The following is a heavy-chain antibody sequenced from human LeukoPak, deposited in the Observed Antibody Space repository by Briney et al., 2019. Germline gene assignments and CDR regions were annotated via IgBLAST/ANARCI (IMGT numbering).Heavy chain of an antibody. V-gene: IGHV4-59*01. CDR3: ARGGYSYGYDDDFDY. CDR2: IYNSGST. D-gene: IGHD5-18*01. CDR1: GGSISTYY. Sequence: PSETLSLTCTVSGGSISTYYCSWIRPPPGKGLEWIGYIYNSGSTNYNPSLKSRVTISVDTSKNKFSLKLSSVTAADTAVYYCARGGYSYGYDDDFDYWGQGTLVTVSS. J-gene: IGHJ4*02.